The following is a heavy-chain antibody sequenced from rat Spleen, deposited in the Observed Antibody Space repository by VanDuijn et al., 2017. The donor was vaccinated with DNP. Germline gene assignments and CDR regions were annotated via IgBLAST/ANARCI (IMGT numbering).Heavy chain of an antibody. CDR2: IIYDGSRT. D-gene: IGHD1-12*02. Sequence: EVQLVESGGGLVQPGRSLKLSCAASGFTFSDYNMAWVRQAPKKGLEWVATIIYDGSRTYYRDSVKGRFTISRDNAKSTLYLQMDSLRSEDTATYYCARRAGTYYYVDYFDYWGQGVMVTVSS. CDR1: GFTFSDYN. J-gene: IGHJ2*01. CDR3: ARRAGTYYYVDYFDY. V-gene: IGHV5S10*01.